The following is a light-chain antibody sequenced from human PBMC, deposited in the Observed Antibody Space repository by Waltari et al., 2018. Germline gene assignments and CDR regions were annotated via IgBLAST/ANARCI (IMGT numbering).Light chain of an antibody. CDR1: QDISIY. CDR2: DAS. V-gene: IGKV1-33*01. Sequence: DIQMTPSPSSMSASVGDRVSITCQARQDISIYLSWYQQKPGKAPKVLIYDASNLETGVPSRFTGSRSGTDFTFTISNLQPEDIATYYCQQYKDLPRTFGQGTKVEIK. CDR3: QQYKDLPRT. J-gene: IGKJ1*01.